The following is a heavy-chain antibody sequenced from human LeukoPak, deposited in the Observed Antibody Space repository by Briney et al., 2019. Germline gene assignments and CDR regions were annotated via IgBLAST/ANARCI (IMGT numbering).Heavy chain of an antibody. D-gene: IGHD1-26*01. CDR2: IDPNNGGS. CDR3: ARGNRYSRSSEASDI. V-gene: IGHV1-2*02. Sequence: GASVKVSCKASGYTFTGYYIHWVRQAPGQGLEWMGWIDPNNGGSNYAQKFQGRVIMTRDTSISTAYMDLSRLRSDDTAVYYCARGNRYSRSSEASDIWGQGTLVTVSS. J-gene: IGHJ3*02. CDR1: GYTFTGYY.